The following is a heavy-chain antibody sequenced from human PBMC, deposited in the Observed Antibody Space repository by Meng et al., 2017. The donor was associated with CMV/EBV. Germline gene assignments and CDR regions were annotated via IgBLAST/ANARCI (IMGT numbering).Heavy chain of an antibody. CDR2: IIPIFGTA. D-gene: IGHD2-2*02. V-gene: IGHV1-69*05. J-gene: IGHJ3*02. Sequence: SVKVSCKASGYTFTSYAMNWVRQAPGQGLEWMGGIIPIFGTANYAQKFQGRVTITTDESTSTDYMELSSLRSEDTAVYYCATCSSTSCYTDDAFDIWGQGTMVTVSS. CDR3: ATCSSTSCYTDDAFDI. CDR1: GYTFTSYA.